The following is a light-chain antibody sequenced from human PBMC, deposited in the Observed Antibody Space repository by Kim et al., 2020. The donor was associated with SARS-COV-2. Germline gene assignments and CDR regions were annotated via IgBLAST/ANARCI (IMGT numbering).Light chain of an antibody. CDR2: AAS. CDR3: QQANSFPWT. Sequence: ASVGDRVTITCWASQGLDSWLDWYQQRPGRATKLLIYAASTLLSGVPSRFSGSGSGTYFTLTISNLQPEDFATYYCQQANSFPWTFGQGTKVDIK. J-gene: IGKJ1*01. V-gene: IGKV1-12*01. CDR1: QGLDSW.